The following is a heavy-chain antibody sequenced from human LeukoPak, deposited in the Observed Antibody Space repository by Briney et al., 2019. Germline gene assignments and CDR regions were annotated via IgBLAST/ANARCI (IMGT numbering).Heavy chain of an antibody. D-gene: IGHD2-2*01. Sequence: PSETLSLTCAVYGGSFSGYYWGRIRQPPGKGLEWIGEINHSGSTNYNPSLKSRVTISVDTSKNQFSLKLSSVTAADTAVYYCASDIVVVPAAMGSYYYYGMDVWGQGTTVTVSS. V-gene: IGHV4-34*01. CDR3: ASDIVVVPAAMGSYYYYGMDV. CDR2: INHSGST. J-gene: IGHJ6*02. CDR1: GGSFSGYY.